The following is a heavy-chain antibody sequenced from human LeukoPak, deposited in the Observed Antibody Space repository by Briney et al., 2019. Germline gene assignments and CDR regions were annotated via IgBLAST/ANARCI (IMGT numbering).Heavy chain of an antibody. CDR3: ASSDDFWSGYSLDY. J-gene: IGHJ4*02. CDR2: IKQDGSEK. D-gene: IGHD3-3*01. Sequence: GGSLRLSCAASGLTFSSYWMSWVRQAPGKGLEWVANIKQDGSEKYYVDSVKGRFTISRDNAKNSLYLQMNSLRAEDTAVYYCASSDDFWSGYSLDYWGQGTLVTVSS. V-gene: IGHV3-7*01. CDR1: GLTFSSYW.